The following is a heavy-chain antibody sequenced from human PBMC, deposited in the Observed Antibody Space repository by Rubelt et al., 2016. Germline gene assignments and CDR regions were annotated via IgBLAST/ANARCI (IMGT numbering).Heavy chain of an antibody. CDR2: TYDSGTT. CDR3: ARGQLLRGVIKWFDS. V-gene: IGHV4-59*02. CDR1: GSSVSSYY. D-gene: IGHD3-10*01. J-gene: IGHJ5*01. Sequence: QVQLQESGPGLVKPSETLSLTCTVSGSSVSSYYWTWIRQPPGKGLEWIGYTYDSGTTNSNPSLKSRVSISVDTSKNQFSPRLSSVTAADTAVYYWARGQLLRGVIKWFDSWGQGTLVTVSS.